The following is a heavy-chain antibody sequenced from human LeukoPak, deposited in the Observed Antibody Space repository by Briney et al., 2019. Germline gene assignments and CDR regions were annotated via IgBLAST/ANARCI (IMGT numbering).Heavy chain of an antibody. V-gene: IGHV3-20*04. CDR3: ARGYQEFDY. D-gene: IGHD2-2*01. J-gene: IGHJ4*02. CDR1: GFTFDDYT. CDR2: ISWDGGST. Sequence: GGSLRLSCAASGFTFDDYTMHWVRQAPGRGLEWVSLISWDGGSTGYADSVKGRFTISRDNAKNSLYLQMNSLRAEDTALYYCARGYQEFDYWGQGTLVTVSS.